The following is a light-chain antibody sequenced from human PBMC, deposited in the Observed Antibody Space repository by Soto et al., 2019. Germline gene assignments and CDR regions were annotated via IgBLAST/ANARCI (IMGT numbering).Light chain of an antibody. V-gene: IGKV3-20*01. CDR1: KSVSSSY. J-gene: IGKJ1*01. Sequence: EIVLTQSPGTLSLSPGERATLSCRASKSVSSSYLAWYQQKPGQAPRLLIYGASSRATGIPDRFSGGGSGTDFTLTISRLEPEDFAVYYCQQYGSSSWTFGQGTKV. CDR3: QQYGSSSWT. CDR2: GAS.